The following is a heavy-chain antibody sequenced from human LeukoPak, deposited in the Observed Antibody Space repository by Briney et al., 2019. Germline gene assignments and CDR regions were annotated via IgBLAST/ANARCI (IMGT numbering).Heavy chain of an antibody. D-gene: IGHD3-22*01. V-gene: IGHV5-51*01. CDR3: ATTVYYYDSSGYYSGYFDY. CDR2: IYPGDSDT. J-gene: IGHJ4*02. Sequence: PGESLKISCKGSGYSFTSYWIGWVRQMPGKGLEWMGIIYPGDSDTRYSPSFQGQVTISADKSISTAYLQWSSLKASDTAMYYCATTVYYYDSSGYYSGYFDYWGQGTLVTVSS. CDR1: GYSFTSYW.